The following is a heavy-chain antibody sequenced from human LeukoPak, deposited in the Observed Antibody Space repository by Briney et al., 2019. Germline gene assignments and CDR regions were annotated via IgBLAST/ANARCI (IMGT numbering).Heavy chain of an antibody. CDR1: GLTFSSYA. CDR2: ISYDGSNK. J-gene: IGHJ5*02. V-gene: IGHV3-30-3*01. Sequence: GGYLRLYCAASGLTFSSYAMHWLRPAPGKGLEGVAVISYDGSNKYYADSVKGRFTISRDNSKNTLYLQMNSLRAEDTAVYYCARDRGSGSGSYYNSWFDPWGQGTLVTVSS. D-gene: IGHD3-10*01. CDR3: ARDRGSGSGSYYNSWFDP.